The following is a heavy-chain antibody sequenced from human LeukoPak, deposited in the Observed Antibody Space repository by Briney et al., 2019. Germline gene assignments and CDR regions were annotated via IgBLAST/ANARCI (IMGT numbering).Heavy chain of an antibody. D-gene: IGHD3-22*01. CDR1: GYSISSGYY. CDR3: AREGYDSSGYYGGIAY. Sequence: SETLSLTCTVSGYSISSGYYWAWIRQSPGKGLEGIGSIYHTGSTYYNPSLKSRVTISVDTSKNKVSLRLSSVTAADTAVYYCAREGYDSSGYYGGIAYWGQGTLVSVSS. CDR2: IYHTGST. J-gene: IGHJ4*02. V-gene: IGHV4-38-2*02.